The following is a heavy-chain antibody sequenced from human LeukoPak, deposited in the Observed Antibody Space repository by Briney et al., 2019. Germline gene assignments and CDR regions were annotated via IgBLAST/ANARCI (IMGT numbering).Heavy chain of an antibody. V-gene: IGHV4-59*11. Sequence: SETLSLTCTVSGGSISSHYWSWIRQPPGKGLEWIGYVYDSGSTNYKPSLKSRVTISLDTSKNQFSLKLSSVTAADTAVYYCARSNYYGSGTEDGMDVWGQGTTVTVSS. CDR2: VYDSGST. CDR1: GGSISSHY. J-gene: IGHJ6*02. D-gene: IGHD3-10*01. CDR3: ARSNYYGSGTEDGMDV.